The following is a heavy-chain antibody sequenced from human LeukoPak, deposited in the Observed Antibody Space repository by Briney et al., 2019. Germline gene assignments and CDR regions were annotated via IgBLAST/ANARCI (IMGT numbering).Heavy chain of an antibody. Sequence: AGGSLRLSCAASGFTVSSNYMSWVRQAPGKGLEWVSVIYSGGSTYYADSVKGRFTISRDNSKNTLYLQMNSLRAEDTAVYYCARVDGGMAIDYWGQGTLVTVSS. CDR3: ARVDGGMAIDY. CDR2: IYSGGST. D-gene: IGHD5-18*01. CDR1: GFTVSSNY. J-gene: IGHJ4*02. V-gene: IGHV3-66*01.